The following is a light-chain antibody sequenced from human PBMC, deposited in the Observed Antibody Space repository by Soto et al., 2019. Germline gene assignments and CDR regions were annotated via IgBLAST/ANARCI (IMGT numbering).Light chain of an antibody. V-gene: IGKV1-39*01. J-gene: IGKJ1*01. CDR3: QQSYSTPPWT. Sequence: DIQMTQSPSTLSASVGDRVTITCRASQGISRYLAWYQQKPGKAPKVLIYAASNLQSGVPSRFSGSGSGTDFTLTISSLQPEDFATYFCQQSYSTPPWTFGQGTKVDIK. CDR2: AAS. CDR1: QGISRY.